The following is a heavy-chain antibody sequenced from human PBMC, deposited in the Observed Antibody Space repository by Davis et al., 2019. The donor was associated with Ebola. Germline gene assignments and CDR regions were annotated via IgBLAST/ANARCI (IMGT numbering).Heavy chain of an antibody. CDR1: GYTFTSYD. D-gene: IGHD6-19*01. Sequence: AASVKVSCKASGYTFTSYDINWVRQATGQGLEWMGWMNPNSGNTGYAQKFQGRVTITRDTSASTAYMELSRLRSEDTAVFYCARGKTVTGTRGLSWFDPWGPGTQVTVSS. CDR2: MNPNSGNT. CDR3: ARGKTVTGTRGLSWFDP. J-gene: IGHJ5*02. V-gene: IGHV1-8*01.